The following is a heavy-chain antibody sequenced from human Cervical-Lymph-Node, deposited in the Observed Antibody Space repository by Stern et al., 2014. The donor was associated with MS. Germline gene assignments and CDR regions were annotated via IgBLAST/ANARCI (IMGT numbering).Heavy chain of an antibody. CDR2: VSYSGNT. Sequence: QVQLQESGPGLVKPSETLSLTCTVSGDSISDYYWSWIRQPAGEGLEWIGRVSYSGNTNYSPSLRGRVTMSADTSKNQISLKLKSVTAADTAVYFCARVGSGWAHDAFDIWGQGTMIIVSS. D-gene: IGHD6-19*01. J-gene: IGHJ3*02. CDR3: ARVGSGWAHDAFDI. CDR1: GDSISDYY. V-gene: IGHV4-4*07.